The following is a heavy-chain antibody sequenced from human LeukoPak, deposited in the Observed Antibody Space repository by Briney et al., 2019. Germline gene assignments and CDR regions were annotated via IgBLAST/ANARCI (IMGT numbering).Heavy chain of an antibody. J-gene: IGHJ4*02. CDR3: ARDPLEYFDSSNHGH. Sequence: GASVKVSCKASGYTFTSYGINWLRQAPGQGLEWLGWIRAYNDDTNYAPKFQGRVIMTTDTSTNTAYMELRSLRSDDTAVYYCARDPLEYFDSSNHGHWGQGTLLTVSS. CDR2: IRAYNDDT. V-gene: IGHV1-18*01. CDR1: GYTFTSYG. D-gene: IGHD3-22*01.